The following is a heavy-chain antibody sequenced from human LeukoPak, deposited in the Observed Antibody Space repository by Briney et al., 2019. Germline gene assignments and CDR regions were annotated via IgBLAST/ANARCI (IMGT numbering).Heavy chain of an antibody. V-gene: IGHV1-18*01. CDR1: GYTFTNYG. Sequence: ASVKVSCKASGYTFTNYGISWVRQAPGQGLEWMGWISVYNGNTNYAQKFQGRVTMTEDTSTDTAYMELSSLRSEDTAVYYCATDFNVRELAYCGGDCYPLDYWGQGTLVTVSS. J-gene: IGHJ4*02. D-gene: IGHD2-21*02. CDR2: ISVYNGNT. CDR3: ATDFNVRELAYCGGDCYPLDY.